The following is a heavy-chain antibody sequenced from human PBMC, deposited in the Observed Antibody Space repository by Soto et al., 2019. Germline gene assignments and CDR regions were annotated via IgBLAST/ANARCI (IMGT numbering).Heavy chain of an antibody. D-gene: IGHD2-2*01. CDR1: GFTFSSHW. V-gene: IGHV3-74*01. CDR2: IKTDGSDT. J-gene: IGHJ4*02. Sequence: GGSLRLSCAASGFTFSSHWMHWVRQAPGKGLVWVSRIKTDGSDTTYAEFVKGRFTISRDNAKNTLYLQMNSLRAEDTAVYHCARAPRVPGDYYFDYWGQGTLVTVSS. CDR3: ARAPRVPGDYYFDY.